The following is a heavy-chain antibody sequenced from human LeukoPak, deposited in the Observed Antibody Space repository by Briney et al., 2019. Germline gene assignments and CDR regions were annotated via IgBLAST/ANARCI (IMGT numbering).Heavy chain of an antibody. J-gene: IGHJ6*03. CDR2: IYYSEST. Sequence: PSQTLSLTCSVSGGSISSGSYYWSWIRQPPGKGLEWIGYIYYSESTNYNPSLKSRVTISVDTSKNQFSLKLSSVTAADTAVYYCASVRRGFGESSKYYSYYYMDVWGNGTTVTVSS. V-gene: IGHV4-61*01. CDR3: ASVRRGFGESSKYYSYYYMDV. CDR1: GGSISSGSYY. D-gene: IGHD3-10*01.